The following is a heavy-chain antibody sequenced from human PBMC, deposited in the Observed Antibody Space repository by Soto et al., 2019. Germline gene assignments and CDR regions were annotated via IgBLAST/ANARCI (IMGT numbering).Heavy chain of an antibody. V-gene: IGHV1-18*04. CDR2: ISAYNGNT. J-gene: IGHJ5*02. Sequence: ASVKVSCKASGYTFTSYGISWVRQAPGQGLEWMGWISAYNGNTNYAQKLQGRVTMTTDTSTSTAYMELRSLRSDDTAVYYCARAVLNPIGILGGWFDPWGQGTLVTVSS. CDR3: ARAVLNPIGILGGWFDP. CDR1: GYTFTSYG. D-gene: IGHD3-16*01.